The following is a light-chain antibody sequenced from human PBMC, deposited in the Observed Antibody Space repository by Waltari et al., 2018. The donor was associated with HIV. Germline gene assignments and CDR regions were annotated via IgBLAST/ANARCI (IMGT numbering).Light chain of an antibody. Sequence: ETVLTQSPDTLSLSPGERATLSCRASQSISSSYLAWYQQRPGQAPRLLMYGASSRATGTPDRFRGSGSGTDFTLTISRLQPEDFAVYYCQQYGSSPFTFGPGTKVDI. CDR3: QQYGSSPFT. V-gene: IGKV3-20*01. J-gene: IGKJ3*01. CDR2: GAS. CDR1: QSISSSY.